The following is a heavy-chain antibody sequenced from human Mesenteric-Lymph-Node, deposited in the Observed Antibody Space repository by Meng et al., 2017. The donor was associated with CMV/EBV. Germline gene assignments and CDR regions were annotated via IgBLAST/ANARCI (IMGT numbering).Heavy chain of an antibody. D-gene: IGHD6-13*01. CDR3: VRDLFITDVGY. Sequence: ETLSLTCVASGFTFRNYWMGWVRQAPGRGLEWVANIKTDGSDRYYVDSVKGRFTISRDNAKNLLHLQMDSLRAEDTAVYCCVRDLFITDVGYWGQGTLVTVSS. CDR1: GFTFRNYW. J-gene: IGHJ4*02. V-gene: IGHV3-7*01. CDR2: IKTDGSDR.